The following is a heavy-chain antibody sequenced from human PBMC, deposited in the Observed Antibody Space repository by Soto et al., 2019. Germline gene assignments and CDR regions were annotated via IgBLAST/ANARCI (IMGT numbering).Heavy chain of an antibody. J-gene: IGHJ4*02. V-gene: IGHV3-21*01. CDR2: ISSSRSYI. CDR1: GFSFSSYS. Sequence: EVQLVESGGGLVKPGGSLRLSCAASGFSFSSYSMNWVRQAPGKGLEWVSSISSSRSYIYYAVSVKGRFTISRDNAKNSLYRQMNSLSAEDTAVYYWARAGESVRVGSYWGQGTLVTVSS. CDR3: ARAGESVRVGSY. D-gene: IGHD3-10*01.